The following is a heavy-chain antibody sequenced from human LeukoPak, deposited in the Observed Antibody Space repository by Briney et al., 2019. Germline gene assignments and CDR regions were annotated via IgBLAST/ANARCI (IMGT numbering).Heavy chain of an antibody. D-gene: IGHD3-10*01. Sequence: PGGSLRLSCAASGFTFSNYWMTWVRQAPGKGLEWVANIKQDGSERDYVDSVKGRFTISRDDAKNSLYLQMNSLRAEDTAVYYCARGITMANWGHGTLVTVSS. CDR2: IKQDGSER. V-gene: IGHV3-7*04. CDR1: GFTFSNYW. CDR3: ARGITMAN. J-gene: IGHJ4*01.